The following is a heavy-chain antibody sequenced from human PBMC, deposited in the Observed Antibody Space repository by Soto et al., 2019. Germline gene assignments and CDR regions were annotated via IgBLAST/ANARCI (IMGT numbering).Heavy chain of an antibody. V-gene: IGHV4-31*03. J-gene: IGHJ1*01. CDR1: GGSISSGGYY. D-gene: IGHD5-18*01. CDR2: IYYSGST. Sequence: QVQLQESGPGLVKPSQTLSLTGTVSGGSISSGGYYWSWTRQHPGKGLEWIGYIYYSGSTYYNPSLKSRVTISVDTYKNQFSLKLTSVTAADTAVYYCARSYGSLTEYFQHWGQGTLVTVSS. CDR3: ARSYGSLTEYFQH.